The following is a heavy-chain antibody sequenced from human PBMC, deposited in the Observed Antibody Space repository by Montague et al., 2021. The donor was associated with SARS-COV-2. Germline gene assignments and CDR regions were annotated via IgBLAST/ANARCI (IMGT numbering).Heavy chain of an antibody. V-gene: IGHV4-39*01. CDR3: ARHESPWLRLYPFYFDY. CDR1: GGSISSSSYY. CDR2: IHYSGST. J-gene: IGHJ4*02. Sequence: SETLSLTCTVSGGSISSSSYYWGWIRQPPGKGLEWIGSIHYSGSTYYNLSLKSRVTISVDTSKNQFSLTLSSVTAADTAVYYCARHESPWLRLYPFYFDYWGQGTLVTVSS. D-gene: IGHD5-12*01.